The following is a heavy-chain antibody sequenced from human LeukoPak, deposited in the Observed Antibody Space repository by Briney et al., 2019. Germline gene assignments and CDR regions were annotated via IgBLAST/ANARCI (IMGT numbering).Heavy chain of an antibody. CDR1: GGTFSSYA. V-gene: IGHV1-69*04. J-gene: IGHJ3*02. CDR3: ARAGGSYAFDI. D-gene: IGHD5-12*01. CDR2: IIPILGIA. Sequence: GASVKVSCKASGGTFSSYAISWVRQAPGQGLEWMGRIIPILGIANYAQKFQGRVTITADKSTSTAYMELSSLRSEDTAVYYCARAGGSYAFDIWGQGTMVTVSS.